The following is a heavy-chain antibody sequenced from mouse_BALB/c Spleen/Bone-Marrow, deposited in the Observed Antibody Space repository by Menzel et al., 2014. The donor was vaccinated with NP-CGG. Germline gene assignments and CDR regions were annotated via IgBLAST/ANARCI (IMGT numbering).Heavy chain of an antibody. V-gene: IGHV1-7*01. CDR3: ARDDYAY. Sequence: VQLQESGAELAKPGASVKMSCKASGYTFTSYWMHWVKQRPGQGLEWIGYIYPSTGYTEHDQKFKDKAIMTADKSSSTAYMQLSSLTSEDSAVYYCARDDYAYWGQGTLVTVSA. CDR2: IYPSTGYT. D-gene: IGHD2-4*01. J-gene: IGHJ3*01. CDR1: GYTFTSYW.